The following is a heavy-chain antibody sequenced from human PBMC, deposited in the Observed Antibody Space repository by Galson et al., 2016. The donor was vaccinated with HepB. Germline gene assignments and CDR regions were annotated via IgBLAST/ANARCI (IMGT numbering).Heavy chain of an antibody. CDR2: INPSSGST. D-gene: IGHD6-19*01. J-gene: IGHJ4*02. CDR1: RHTFTSYY. V-gene: IGHV1-46*01. Sequence: SVKVSCKASRHTFTSYYMHWVRQAPGQGLEWMGIINPSSGSTSYAQKFQGRVTMTRDTSTSTVYMELSSLRSEDTAVYYCARDGITVAVPFDYWGQGTLVTVSS. CDR3: ARDGITVAVPFDY.